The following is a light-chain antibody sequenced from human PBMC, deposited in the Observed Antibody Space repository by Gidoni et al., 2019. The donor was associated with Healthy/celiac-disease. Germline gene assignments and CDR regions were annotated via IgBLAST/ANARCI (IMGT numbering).Light chain of an antibody. Sequence: QSVLTQPPSVSEAPRHRVTISCSGSSSNIGNNAVNWYQQLPGKSPKLLIYYDDLLPSGVSDRFSGSKSGTSASLAISGLQSEDEADYYCAAWDDSLNVPVFGGGTKLTVL. CDR2: YDD. CDR1: SSNIGNNA. CDR3: AAWDDSLNVPV. V-gene: IGLV1-36*01. J-gene: IGLJ3*02.